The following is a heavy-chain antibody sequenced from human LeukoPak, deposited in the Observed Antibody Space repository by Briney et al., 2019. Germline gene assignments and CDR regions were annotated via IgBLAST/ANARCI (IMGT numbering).Heavy chain of an antibody. CDR3: ARSVDY. Sequence: SETLSLTCAVSGGSISSSNWWSWVRQPPGKGLEWIGHFYFTASTYYNPSLKTRVVISVDKSKNQFSLKLTSVTAADTAVYYCARSVDYWGQGTLVTVSS. J-gene: IGHJ4*02. CDR2: FYFTAST. V-gene: IGHV4-4*02. CDR1: GGSISSSNW.